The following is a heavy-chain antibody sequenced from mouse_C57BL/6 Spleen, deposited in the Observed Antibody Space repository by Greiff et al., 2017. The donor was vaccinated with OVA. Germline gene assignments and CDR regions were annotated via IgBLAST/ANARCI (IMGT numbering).Heavy chain of an antibody. CDR1: GYTFTSYW. D-gene: IGHD4-1*01. CDR2: IYPGSGST. V-gene: IGHV1-55*01. CDR3: ARSETGTFYYFDY. J-gene: IGHJ2*01. Sequence: QVQLKQPGAELVKPGASVKMSCKASGYTFTSYWITWVKQRPGQGLEWIGDIYPGSGSTNYNEKFKSKATLTVDTSSSTAYMQLSSLTSEDSAVYYCARSETGTFYYFDYWGQGTTLTVSS.